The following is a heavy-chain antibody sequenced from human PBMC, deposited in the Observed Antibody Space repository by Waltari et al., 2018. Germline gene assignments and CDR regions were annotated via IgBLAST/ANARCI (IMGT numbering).Heavy chain of an antibody. CDR3: ARGFLRYYYFDY. V-gene: IGHV4-34*01. CDR2: INHSGST. D-gene: IGHD3-9*01. CDR1: GGSFSGYY. J-gene: IGHJ4*02. Sequence: QVQLQQWGAGLLKPSETLSLTCAVYGGSFSGYYWSWIRQPPGKGMEWIGEINHSGSTNYNPSLKSRVTISVDTSKNQFSLKLSSVTAADTAVYYCARGFLRYYYFDYWGQGTLVTVSS.